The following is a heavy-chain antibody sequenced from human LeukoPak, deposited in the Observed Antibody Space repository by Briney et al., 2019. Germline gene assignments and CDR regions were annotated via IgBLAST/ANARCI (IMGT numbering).Heavy chain of an antibody. V-gene: IGHV3-43*02. CDR3: AKDRDDYYDSSAYRNYFDY. D-gene: IGHD3-22*01. J-gene: IGHJ4*02. CDR1: GFTFDDYA. CDR2: ISGDGAGT. Sequence: PSGGSLRLSCAASGFTFDDYAMHWVRQAPGKGLEWVSLISGDGAGTYYADSVKGRFTISRDNSKNSLDLQMNSLRTEDTALYYCAKDRDDYYDSSAYRNYFDYWGQGTLVTVSS.